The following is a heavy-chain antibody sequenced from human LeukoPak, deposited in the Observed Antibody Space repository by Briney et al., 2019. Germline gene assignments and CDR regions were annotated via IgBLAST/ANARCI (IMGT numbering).Heavy chain of an antibody. V-gene: IGHV3-48*02. J-gene: IGHJ4*02. CDR2: ISSSSSNTI. CDR3: ARDPGLDY. CDR1: GFTFSSYS. Sequence: GGSLRLSCAASGFTFSSYSMNWVRQAPGKGLEWVSYISSSSSNTIYYADSVKGRFTISRDNAKNSLYLQMNSLRDEDTAVYYCARDPGLDYWGQGTLVTVSS.